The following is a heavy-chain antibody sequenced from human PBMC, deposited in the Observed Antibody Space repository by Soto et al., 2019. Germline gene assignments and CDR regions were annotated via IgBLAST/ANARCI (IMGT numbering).Heavy chain of an antibody. CDR2: INAGNGNT. CDR1: GYTFTSYA. D-gene: IGHD3-22*01. Sequence: ASVKVSCKASGYTFTSYAMHWVRQAPGQRLEWMGWINAGNGNTKYSQKFQGRVTITRDTSASTAYMELSSLRSEDTAVYCCAREATYYYDSSGYISWGQGTLVTVCS. J-gene: IGHJ4*02. CDR3: AREATYYYDSSGYIS. V-gene: IGHV1-3*01.